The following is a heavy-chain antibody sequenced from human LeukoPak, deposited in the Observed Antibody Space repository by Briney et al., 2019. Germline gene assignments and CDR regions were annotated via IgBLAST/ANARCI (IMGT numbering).Heavy chain of an antibody. CDR2: IGTSSTTI. Sequence: GGSLRLSCAASGFTFSSYTMNWVRQPPGKGLEWVSNIGTSSTTIYYADSVKGRFTISRDNAKNSLYLQMNSLRVEDTAVYYCARGGAAAARKRGIDYWGQGTLVTVSS. J-gene: IGHJ4*02. V-gene: IGHV3-48*01. D-gene: IGHD6-13*01. CDR1: GFTFSSYT. CDR3: ARGGAAAARKRGIDY.